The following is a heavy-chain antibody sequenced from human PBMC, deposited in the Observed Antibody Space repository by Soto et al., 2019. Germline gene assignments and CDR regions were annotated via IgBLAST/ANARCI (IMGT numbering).Heavy chain of an antibody. CDR1: GFTFSIYC. CDR3: ARDVATGGSYCSSTSCYRRDNWFDP. Sequence: GGSLRLSCAASGFTFSIYCMHWVRQAPGKGLEWVAVIWYDGSNKYYADSVKGRFTISRDNSKNTLYLQMNSLRAEDTAVYYCARDVATGGSYCSSTSCYRRDNWFDPWGQGTLVTVSS. D-gene: IGHD2-2*02. V-gene: IGHV3-33*01. J-gene: IGHJ5*02. CDR2: IWYDGSNK.